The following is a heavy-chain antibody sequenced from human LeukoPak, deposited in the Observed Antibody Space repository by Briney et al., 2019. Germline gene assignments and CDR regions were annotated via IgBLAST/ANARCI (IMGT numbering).Heavy chain of an antibody. Sequence: SVKVSCKASGGTFSIDSMGWVRQAPGQGLEWMGGLIPMSGRPNYAQKFQGRVTITADESTSTIYMELRSLRSEDTAVYYCALRPYYDSSLGGAFDIWGQGTMVTVSS. CDR3: ALRPYYDSSLGGAFDI. J-gene: IGHJ3*02. D-gene: IGHD3-22*01. CDR2: LIPMSGRP. CDR1: GGTFSIDS. V-gene: IGHV1-69*13.